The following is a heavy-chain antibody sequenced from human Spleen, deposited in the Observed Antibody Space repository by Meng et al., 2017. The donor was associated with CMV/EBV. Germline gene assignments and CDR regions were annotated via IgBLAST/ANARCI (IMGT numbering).Heavy chain of an antibody. J-gene: IGHJ4*02. D-gene: IGHD1-26*01. CDR3: ARASIFHSGSYRPIFDY. CDR2: IIPIFGTA. Sequence: GACSSYAISWVRQAPGQGLEWMGGIIPIFGTANYAQKFQGRVTITTDESTSTAYMELSSLRSEDTAVYYCARASIFHSGSYRPIFDYWGQGTLVTVSS. CDR1: GACSSYA. V-gene: IGHV1-69*05.